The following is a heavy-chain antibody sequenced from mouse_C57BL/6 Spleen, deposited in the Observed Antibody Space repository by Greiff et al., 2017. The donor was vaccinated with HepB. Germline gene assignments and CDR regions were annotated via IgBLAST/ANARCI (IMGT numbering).Heavy chain of an antibody. J-gene: IGHJ1*03. Sequence: EVQLQESGGGLVKPGGSLKLSCAASGFTFSDYGMHWVRQAPEKGLEWVAYISSGSSTIYYADTVKGRFTISRDNAKNTLFLQMTSLRSEDTAMYYCARGINYYGSRGYFDVWGTGTTVTVSS. CDR3: ARGINYYGSRGYFDV. CDR2: ISSGSSTI. CDR1: GFTFSDYG. D-gene: IGHD1-1*01. V-gene: IGHV5-17*01.